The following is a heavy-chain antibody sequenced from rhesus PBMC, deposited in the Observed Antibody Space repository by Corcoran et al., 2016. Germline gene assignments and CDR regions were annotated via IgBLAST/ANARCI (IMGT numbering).Heavy chain of an antibody. Sequence: QVQLQESGPGLVKPSETLSLTCAVSGYSISSGYAWGWIRQPPGKGLEWIGYNGCSSVITNYHPSLKRRVTMSKDTSQNQCARKLSSVTAADTAVYYCARGGRTDAFDFWGQGLRVTVSS. D-gene: IGHD6-25*01. CDR2: NGCSSVIT. CDR1: GYSISSGYA. CDR3: ARGGRTDAFDF. V-gene: IGHV4-127*01. J-gene: IGHJ3*01.